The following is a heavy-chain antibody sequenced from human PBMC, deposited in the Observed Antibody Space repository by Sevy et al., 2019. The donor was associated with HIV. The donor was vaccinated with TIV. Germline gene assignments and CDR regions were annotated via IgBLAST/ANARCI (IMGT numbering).Heavy chain of an antibody. CDR2: INAISSNI. V-gene: IGHV3-21*01. CDR3: ARDLFSGGNAVYGY. CDR1: GFTFSSYA. Sequence: GGSLRLSCAASGFTFSSYAMNWVRQAPGKGLEWVSSINAISSNIYYADSVKGRFTISRDNAENSRYLQMNSVRAEDTVVYYCARDLFSGGNAVYGYWGQGTLVTVSS. D-gene: IGHD2-15*01. J-gene: IGHJ4*02.